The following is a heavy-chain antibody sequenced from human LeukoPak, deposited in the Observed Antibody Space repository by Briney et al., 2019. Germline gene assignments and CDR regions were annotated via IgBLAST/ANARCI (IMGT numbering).Heavy chain of an antibody. Sequence: GASVKLSCKASGYTFTSYGISWVRESPGQGVEWRGWIGVYNGNTNYAQKPQGRVSMNTDTPTSTDYMELRSLRSDDTAVYYCARDIADIVVVPAAIRNWGQGTLVTVSS. CDR1: GYTFTSYG. CDR3: ARDIADIVVVPAAIRN. J-gene: IGHJ4*02. D-gene: IGHD2-2*02. V-gene: IGHV1-18*01. CDR2: IGVYNGNT.